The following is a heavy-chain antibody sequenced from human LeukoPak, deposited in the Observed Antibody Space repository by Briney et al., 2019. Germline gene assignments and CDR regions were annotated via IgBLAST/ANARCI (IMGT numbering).Heavy chain of an antibody. D-gene: IGHD6-19*01. V-gene: IGHV6-1*01. CDR3: ARSVAGPGHFDY. CDR1: GDSVSSKTVA. Sequence: SQTLSLTCAISGDSVSSKTVAWNWIGQSPSGGLEWLGRTYYRSKWCNDFAVSVKSRITITPDTSKNQFSLQLNSVTPEDTAVYYCARSVAGPGHFDYWGQGTLVTVSS. CDR2: TYYRSKWCN. J-gene: IGHJ4*02.